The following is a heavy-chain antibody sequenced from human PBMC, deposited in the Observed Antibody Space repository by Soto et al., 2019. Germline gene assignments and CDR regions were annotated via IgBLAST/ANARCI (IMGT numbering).Heavy chain of an antibody. D-gene: IGHD2-15*01. CDR2: ISYDGSNK. Sequence: QVQLVESGGGVVQPGRSLRLSCAASGFTFSSYAMHWVRQTPGKGLEWVAVISYDGSNKYYADSVKGRFTISRDNSKNTLYLQMTSLRVEDTAVYYCARAADIVVVVAARLPWDFDLWGRGTLVTVSS. CDR1: GFTFSSYA. V-gene: IGHV3-30-3*01. J-gene: IGHJ2*01. CDR3: ARAADIVVVVAARLPWDFDL.